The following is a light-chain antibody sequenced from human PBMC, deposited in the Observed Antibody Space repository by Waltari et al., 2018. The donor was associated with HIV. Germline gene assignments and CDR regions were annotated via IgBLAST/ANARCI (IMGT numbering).Light chain of an antibody. Sequence: QSALTQPASVSESPGQSIPLPCTGSSSDVGAYNFVSWYQQHPGRAPKLIIYEVTNRPSGVSTRFSGSKSGNTASLTISGLQAEDEADYYCSSYTRSTTLEVFGGGTRLTVL. CDR3: SSYTRSTTLEV. J-gene: IGLJ2*01. V-gene: IGLV2-14*01. CDR1: SSDVGAYNF. CDR2: EVT.